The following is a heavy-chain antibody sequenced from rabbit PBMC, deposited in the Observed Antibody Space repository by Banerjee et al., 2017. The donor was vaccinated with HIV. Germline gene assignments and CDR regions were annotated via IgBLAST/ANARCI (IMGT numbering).Heavy chain of an antibody. CDR3: ARDPWVDSGL. J-gene: IGHJ4*01. Sequence: QEQLVESGGGLVQPEGSLTLTCTASGFSLSSYWMCWVRQAPGKGLEWIACISTASGRAYYASWAKGRFTISKTSSTTVTLQMTSLTAADTATYFCARDPWVDSGLWGPGTLVTVS. CDR1: GFSLSSYW. D-gene: IGHD1-1*01. CDR2: ISTASGRA. V-gene: IGHV1S45*01.